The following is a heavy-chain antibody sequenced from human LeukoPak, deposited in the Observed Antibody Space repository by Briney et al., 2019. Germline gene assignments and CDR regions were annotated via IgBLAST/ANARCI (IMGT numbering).Heavy chain of an antibody. CDR2: ISSNGGST. V-gene: IGHV3-64*01. D-gene: IGHD3-22*01. CDR1: GFTFSSYA. J-gene: IGHJ4*02. Sequence: GGSLRLSCAASGFTFSSYAMHWFRQAPGKGLEYFSAISSNGGSTYYANSVKGRFTISRDNSKNTLYLQMGSLRAEDMAVYYPSIAGFHSSGYYTAHFWGQATLVTVSS. CDR3: SIAGFHSSGYYTAHF.